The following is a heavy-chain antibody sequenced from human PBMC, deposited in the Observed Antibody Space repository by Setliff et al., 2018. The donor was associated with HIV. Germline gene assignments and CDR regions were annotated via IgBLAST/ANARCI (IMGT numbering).Heavy chain of an antibody. CDR3: VALVPGGGGRGP. V-gene: IGHV4-59*03. Sequence: SETLSLTCTVSGGYLSNHHWIWIRQPPGKGLEWIGRISDSGTADYDPSLKSRLTISLDTSRSQFSLKLTSVTAADTAIYYCVALVPGGGGRGPWGQGTLVTVSS. CDR2: ISDSGTA. CDR1: GGYLSNHH. J-gene: IGHJ5*02. D-gene: IGHD2-15*01.